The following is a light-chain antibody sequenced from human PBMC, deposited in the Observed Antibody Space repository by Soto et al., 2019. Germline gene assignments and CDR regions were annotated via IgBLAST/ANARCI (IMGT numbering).Light chain of an antibody. V-gene: IGKV3-20*01. Sequence: EIVLTQSPGTLSLSPGERATLSCRASQSVRSSYLAWYHQRPGQAPRLLIYGASSRATGIPDRFSGSGSGTDFTLTITRLEPVDFAVYYCHQYADSPHTFGQGTKVDIK. J-gene: IGKJ1*01. CDR2: GAS. CDR1: QSVRSSY. CDR3: HQYADSPHT.